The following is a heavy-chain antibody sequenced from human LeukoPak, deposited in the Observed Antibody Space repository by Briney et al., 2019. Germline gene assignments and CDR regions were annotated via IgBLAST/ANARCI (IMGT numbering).Heavy chain of an antibody. Sequence: PGGSLRLSCAASGFTFSSYAMHWVRQAPGKGLEWVAVISYDRSNKYYADSVKGRFTISRDNSKNTLYLQMNSLRAEDTAVYYCAKEDVAQIHNWGQGTLVTVSS. D-gene: IGHD5-24*01. CDR3: AKEDVAQIHN. CDR2: ISYDRSNK. J-gene: IGHJ4*02. CDR1: GFTFSSYA. V-gene: IGHV3-30*04.